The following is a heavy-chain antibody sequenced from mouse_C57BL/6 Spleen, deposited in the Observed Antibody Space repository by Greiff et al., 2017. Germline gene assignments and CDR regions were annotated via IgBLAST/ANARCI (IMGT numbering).Heavy chain of an antibody. V-gene: IGHV5-6*01. CDR1: GFTFSSYG. CDR3: ARHDDGRENYFDD. CDR2: ISSGGSYT. Sequence: EVHLVESGGDLVKPGGSLKLSCAASGFTFSSYGMSWFRQTPDKRLEWVATISSGGSYTYYPDSVKGRFTISRDNAKNTLYLQMSSLKSEDTAMYYCARHDDGRENYFDDWGKGTTLTVSS. D-gene: IGHD1-1*01. J-gene: IGHJ2*01.